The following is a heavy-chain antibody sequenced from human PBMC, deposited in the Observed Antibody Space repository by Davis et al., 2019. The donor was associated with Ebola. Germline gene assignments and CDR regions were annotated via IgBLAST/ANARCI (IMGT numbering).Heavy chain of an antibody. Sequence: PGGSLRLSCAASAFIFSSDAMSWVRQAPGKGLEWVSTITGNGDTTYDADSLKGRFTISRDNSKNTLYLQMSSLRVEDTAVYYCAREPQVLGYYGMDVWGQGTTVTVSS. J-gene: IGHJ6*02. V-gene: IGHV3-23*01. CDR3: AREPQVLGYYGMDV. CDR1: AFIFSSDA. D-gene: IGHD1-1*01. CDR2: ITGNGDTT.